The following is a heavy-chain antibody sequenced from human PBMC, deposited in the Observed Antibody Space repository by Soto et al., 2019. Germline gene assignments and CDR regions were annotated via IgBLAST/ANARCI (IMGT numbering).Heavy chain of an antibody. CDR3: ARRGPGTYFDY. V-gene: IGHV3-23*01. Sequence: EVQLLDSGGGLVQPGGSLRLSGAASGFTFSSYAMNWVRQAPGKGLEWVSVISGSGDSTYYADSVKGRFTIPRDNSKNTLYLQMNSLRTEDTAVYYCARRGPGTYFDYWGQGTLVTVSS. D-gene: IGHD6-13*01. J-gene: IGHJ4*02. CDR2: ISGSGDST. CDR1: GFTFSSYA.